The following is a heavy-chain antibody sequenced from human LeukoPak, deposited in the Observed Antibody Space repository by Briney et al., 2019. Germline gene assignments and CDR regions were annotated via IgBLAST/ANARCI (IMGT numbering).Heavy chain of an antibody. J-gene: IGHJ5*02. V-gene: IGHV3-23*01. CDR1: RFTFYSYA. CDR2: IRGSGGST. D-gene: IGHD1-26*01. Sequence: AGSLRLSCAASRFTFYSYAMIWLPQAPGKGLMWVSAIRGSGGSTYYADSVKGRFVIARDNSKNTLYLQMNRLRAEDTAVYYCAKVAGAKGNWFDPWGQGTLVTVSS. CDR3: AKVAGAKGNWFDP.